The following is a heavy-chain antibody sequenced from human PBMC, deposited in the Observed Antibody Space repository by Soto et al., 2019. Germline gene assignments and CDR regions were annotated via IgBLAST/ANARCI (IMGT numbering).Heavy chain of an antibody. V-gene: IGHV4-34*01. Sequence: SETLSRTCAVYGGSFNGYYWSWIRQPPGKWLEWIGEINHSGSTNYNPSLKSRVTISVDTSKNQFSLKLSSVTAADTAVYYCARGKLSDYVWGSYRYHFDYWGQGXVVTVYS. CDR2: INHSGST. CDR3: ARGKLSDYVWGSYRYHFDY. J-gene: IGHJ4*02. D-gene: IGHD3-16*02. CDR1: GGSFNGYY.